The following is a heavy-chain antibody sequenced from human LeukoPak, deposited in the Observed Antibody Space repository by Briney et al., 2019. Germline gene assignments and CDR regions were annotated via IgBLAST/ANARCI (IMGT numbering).Heavy chain of an antibody. CDR2: IYIDGTT. CDR3: ARDSDSSGYSDAFDI. J-gene: IGHJ3*02. V-gene: IGHV3-53*01. Sequence: GGSLRLSCAASGFIVSHNYMTWVRQAPGKGLEWISVIYIDGTTYYADSVKGRFTISRDNAKNSLYLQMNSLRAEDTAVYYCARDSDSSGYSDAFDIWGQGTMVTVSS. D-gene: IGHD3-22*01. CDR1: GFIVSHNY.